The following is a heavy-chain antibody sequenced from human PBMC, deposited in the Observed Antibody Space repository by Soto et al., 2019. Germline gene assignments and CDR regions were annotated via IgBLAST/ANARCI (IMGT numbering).Heavy chain of an antibody. V-gene: IGHV4-39*07. Sequence: SETLSLTCTVSGGSISSSSYYWGWIRQPPGKGLEWIGSIYYSGSTYYNPSLKSRVTISVDTSKNQFSLKLSSVTAADTAVYYCARDHGTGSTLWFGEGYYYYGMDVWGQGTTVTVSS. CDR1: GGSISSSSYY. D-gene: IGHD3-10*01. CDR2: IYYSGST. CDR3: ARDHGTGSTLWFGEGYYYYGMDV. J-gene: IGHJ6*02.